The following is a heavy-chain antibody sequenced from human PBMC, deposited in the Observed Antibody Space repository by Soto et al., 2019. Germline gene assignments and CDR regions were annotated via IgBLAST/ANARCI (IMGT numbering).Heavy chain of an antibody. D-gene: IGHD6-13*01. J-gene: IGHJ3*01. Sequence: GGSLRLSCAASGFIFNSYTMSWVRQTPGKGLEWLATISYGGGNKEYADSVKGRFTISRDNSKNTLSLQMSNLRPEDTAVYYCARDVYSDSWFNFGDDAFDLWGQGTMVTVSS. V-gene: IGHV3-30-3*01. CDR1: GFIFNSYT. CDR3: ARDVYSDSWFNFGDDAFDL. CDR2: ISYGGGNK.